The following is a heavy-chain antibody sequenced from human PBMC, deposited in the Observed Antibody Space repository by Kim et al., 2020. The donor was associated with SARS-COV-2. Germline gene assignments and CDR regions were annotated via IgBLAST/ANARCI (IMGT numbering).Heavy chain of an antibody. V-gene: IGHV3-49*02. CDR3: TRSGVAGHAFDI. Sequence: YAASVKGRFTISRDDSKSIAYLQMNSLKTEDTAVYYCTRSGVAGHAFDIWGQGTMVTVSS. J-gene: IGHJ3*02. D-gene: IGHD6-19*01.